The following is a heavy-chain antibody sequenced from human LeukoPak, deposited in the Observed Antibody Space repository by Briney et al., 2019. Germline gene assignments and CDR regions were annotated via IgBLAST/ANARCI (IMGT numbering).Heavy chain of an antibody. D-gene: IGHD3-10*02. Sequence: PSETLSLTCTVSGFSVTTDSYCWGWIRQPPGKGLEWIGYDYCGGNTNYDPSLKRRVTISVDTSKNQFSLTLTSVTAADTAVYFWGGDHLCSLGPWGQGILVTVSS. CDR1: GFSVTTDSYC. CDR3: GGDHLCSLGP. CDR2: DYCGGNT. J-gene: IGHJ5*02. V-gene: IGHV4-61*01.